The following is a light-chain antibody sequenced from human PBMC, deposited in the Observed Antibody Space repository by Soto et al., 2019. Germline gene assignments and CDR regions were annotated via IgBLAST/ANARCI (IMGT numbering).Light chain of an antibody. CDR1: SSNIGNNY. CDR3: GTWDSSLSARV. J-gene: IGLJ3*02. V-gene: IGLV1-51*02. CDR2: ENN. Sequence: QSVLTQPPSVSAAPGQKVTISCSGSSSNIGNNYVSWYQQFPGTAPKLLIYENNKRPSGIPDRFSGSKSGTSATLGITGLQTGDEADYYCGTWDSSLSARVFGGGTKPTAL.